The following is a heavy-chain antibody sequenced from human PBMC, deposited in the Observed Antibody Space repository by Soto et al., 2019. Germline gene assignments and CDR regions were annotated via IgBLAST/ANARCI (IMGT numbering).Heavy chain of an antibody. CDR1: GGSISRYY. CDR2: ISYSGST. J-gene: IGHJ5*02. D-gene: IGHD6-13*01. Sequence: QVQLQESGPGLVKPSETLSLTCTVSGGSISRYYWRWIRQPPGKGLEWIGYISYSGSTNYNPSLKSLVTRPVDTSQTPSGLKLSPVNAADTAVYSCARGTGYISRWYAHCGQGTLVTVSS. V-gene: IGHV4-59*01. CDR3: ARGTGYISRWYAH.